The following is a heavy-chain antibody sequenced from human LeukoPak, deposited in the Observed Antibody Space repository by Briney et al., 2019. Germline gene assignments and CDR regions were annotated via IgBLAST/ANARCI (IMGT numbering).Heavy chain of an antibody. J-gene: IGHJ4*02. D-gene: IGHD1-26*01. CDR2: MNPNSGNT. CDR3: ARVSYDSIVGATWAFDY. V-gene: IGHV1-8*01. Sequence: ASVKVSCKASGYTFTSYDMNWVRQATGQGLEWMGWMNPNSGNTGYAQKFQGRVTMTRNTSISTAYMELSSLRSEDTAVYYCARVSYDSIVGATWAFDYWGQGTLVTVSS. CDR1: GYTFTSYD.